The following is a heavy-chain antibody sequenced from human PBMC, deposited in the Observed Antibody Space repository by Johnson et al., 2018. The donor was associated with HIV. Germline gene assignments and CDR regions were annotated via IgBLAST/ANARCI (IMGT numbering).Heavy chain of an antibody. CDR1: GFTVSSNY. Sequence: QVLLVESGGGVVQPGRSLRLSCAASGFTVSSNYMSWVRQAPGKGLEWVAFIRYDGSNKHYADSVKGRFPISRDNSKNTLYLQMNSLRAEDTAVYYCAKTYSGSNRDAFDIWGQGTMVTVSS. CDR2: IRYDGSNK. J-gene: IGHJ3*02. CDR3: AKTYSGSNRDAFDI. V-gene: IGHV3-30*02. D-gene: IGHD1-26*01.